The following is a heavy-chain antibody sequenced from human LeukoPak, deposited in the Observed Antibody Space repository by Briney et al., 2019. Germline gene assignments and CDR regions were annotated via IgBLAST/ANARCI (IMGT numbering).Heavy chain of an antibody. D-gene: IGHD3-9*01. CDR1: GGSISGSSYY. V-gene: IGHV4-39*02. Sequence: SETLSLTCTVSGGSISGSSYYWGWIRQPPGKGLEWIGSIYYSGSTYYNPSLKSRVTISVDTSKNQFSLKLSSVPAADTAVYYSAREENYFDWLITKPYWYFDLWGRGTLVTVSS. J-gene: IGHJ2*01. CDR2: IYYSGST. CDR3: AREENYFDWLITKPYWYFDL.